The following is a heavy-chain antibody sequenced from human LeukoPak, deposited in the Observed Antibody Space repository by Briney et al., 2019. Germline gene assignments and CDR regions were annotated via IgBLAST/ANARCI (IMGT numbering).Heavy chain of an antibody. CDR1: GGSISSYY. D-gene: IGHD3-22*01. Sequence: PSETLSLTCTVSGGSISSYYWSWIRQPPGKGLEWIGYIYYSGSTNYNPSLKSRVNISVDTSKNQFSLKLSSVTAADTAVYYCARHWYTGPYYDSSGYYHAFDIWGQGTMVTVSS. CDR3: ARHWYTGPYYDSSGYYHAFDI. CDR2: IYYSGST. J-gene: IGHJ3*02. V-gene: IGHV4-59*08.